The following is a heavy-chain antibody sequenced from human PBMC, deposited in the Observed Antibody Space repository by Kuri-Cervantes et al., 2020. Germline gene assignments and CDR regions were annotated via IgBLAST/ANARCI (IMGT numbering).Heavy chain of an antibody. CDR2: INPSGGST. V-gene: IGHV1-46*01. CDR3: AWSSAGYYGMDV. D-gene: IGHD6-19*01. J-gene: IGHJ6*02. CDR1: GYTFTSYY. Sequence: ASVKVSCKASGYTFTSYYMHWVRQAPGQGLEWMGIINPSGGSTSYAQKFQGRVTMTRDTSTSTVYMELSSLRSEDTAVYYCAWSSAGYYGMDVWGQGTTVTVSS.